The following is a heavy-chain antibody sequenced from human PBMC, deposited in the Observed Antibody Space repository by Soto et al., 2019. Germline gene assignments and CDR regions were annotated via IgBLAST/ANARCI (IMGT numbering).Heavy chain of an antibody. CDR3: ARDYSAVMGGAFDI. V-gene: IGHV1-69*13. CDR1: GGTFSSYA. D-gene: IGHD2-15*01. CDR2: IIPIFGTA. Sequence: SVKVSCKASGGTFSSYAISWVRQAPGQGLEWMGGIIPIFGTANYAQKFQGRVTITADEPTSTAYMELSSLRSEDKAVYYCARDYSAVMGGAFDIWGKGPMVTVSS. J-gene: IGHJ3*02.